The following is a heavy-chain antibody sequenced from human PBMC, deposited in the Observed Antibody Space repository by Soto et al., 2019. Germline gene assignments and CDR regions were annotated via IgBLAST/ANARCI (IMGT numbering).Heavy chain of an antibody. CDR2: ISSSSSTI. Sequence: GGSLRLSCAASGFTFSSYSMNWVRQAPGKGLEWVSYISSSSSTIYYADSVKGRFTISRDNAKNSLYLQMNSLRAEDTAVYYCARDRVTTSSYYYYYYMDVWGKGTTVTVSS. J-gene: IGHJ6*03. CDR3: ARDRVTTSSYYYYYYMDV. V-gene: IGHV3-48*01. D-gene: IGHD4-4*01. CDR1: GFTFSSYS.